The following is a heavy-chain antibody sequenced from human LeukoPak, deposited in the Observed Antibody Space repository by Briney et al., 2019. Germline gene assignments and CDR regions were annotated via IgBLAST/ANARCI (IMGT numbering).Heavy chain of an antibody. D-gene: IGHD3-22*01. CDR1: GFTFSSYS. CDR3: AAVMYYYDSSGYYSGAFDI. J-gene: IGHJ3*02. Sequence: GSLRLSCAASGFTFSSYSMNWVRQTPGKGLEWIGYIYYSGSTNYNPSLKSRVTISVDTSKNQFSLKLSSVTAADTAVYYCAAVMYYYDSSGYYSGAFDIWGQGTMVTVSS. V-gene: IGHV4-59*01. CDR2: IYYSGST.